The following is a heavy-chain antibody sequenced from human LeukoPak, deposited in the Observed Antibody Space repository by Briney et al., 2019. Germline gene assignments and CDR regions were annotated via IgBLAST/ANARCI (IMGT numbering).Heavy chain of an antibody. D-gene: IGHD5-12*01. Sequence: SVKVSCKASGGTFSSYAISWVRQAPGQGLEWMGGIIPIFGTANYAQKFQGRVTITTDESTSTAYMELSSLRSEDTAVYYCASESGYCGYDSGVVDYWGQGTLVTVSS. J-gene: IGHJ4*02. V-gene: IGHV1-69*05. CDR1: GGTFSSYA. CDR3: ASESGYCGYDSGVVDY. CDR2: IIPIFGTA.